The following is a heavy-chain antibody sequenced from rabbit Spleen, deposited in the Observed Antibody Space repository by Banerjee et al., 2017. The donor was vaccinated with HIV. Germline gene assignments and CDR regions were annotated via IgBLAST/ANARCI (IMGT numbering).Heavy chain of an antibody. CDR2: IYGGSVEST. CDR3: ARGSVEDWYALNL. D-gene: IGHD7-1*01. Sequence: QEQLEESGGDLVKPEGSLTLTCTASGFFFTNSYYMSWVRQAPGKGLEWIGCIYGGSVESTYYASWAKGRFTISKTSSTTVTVQMTSLTAADTATYFCARGSVEDWYALNLWGPGTLVTVS. V-gene: IGHV1S45*01. CDR1: GFFFTNSYY. J-gene: IGHJ4*01.